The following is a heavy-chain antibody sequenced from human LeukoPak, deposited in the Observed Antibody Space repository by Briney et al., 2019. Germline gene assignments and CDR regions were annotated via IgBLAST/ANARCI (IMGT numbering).Heavy chain of an antibody. D-gene: IGHD2-2*01. CDR2: IIDTGRST. CDR1: GFTFSSYG. CDR3: AKDHCTSTNCFAGFDY. J-gene: IGHJ4*02. V-gene: IGHV3-23*01. Sequence: GGSLRLSCEASGFTFSSYGMSWVRQAPGKGLEWVSGIIDTGRSTFYIDSVKGRFAISRDNSKNTLYLQMNSLRAEDTAIYYCAKDHCTSTNCFAGFDYWGQGALVTVSS.